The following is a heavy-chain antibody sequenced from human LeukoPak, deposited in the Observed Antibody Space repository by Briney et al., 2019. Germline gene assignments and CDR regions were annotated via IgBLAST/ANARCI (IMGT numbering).Heavy chain of an antibody. Sequence: VGSMRLSCSASGFTFSILAMNWVRQAPGKGLVWVSVISGSGDLTYYADFVKGRFAISRDNSKNTLYLQMNSLRAEDTPVYFCAKKIHYSNYDYYYGLDVRGQGTTVSVSS. D-gene: IGHD4-11*01. CDR2: ISGSGDLT. J-gene: IGHJ6*02. V-gene: IGHV3-23*01. CDR1: GFTFSILA. CDR3: AKKIHYSNYDYYYGLDV.